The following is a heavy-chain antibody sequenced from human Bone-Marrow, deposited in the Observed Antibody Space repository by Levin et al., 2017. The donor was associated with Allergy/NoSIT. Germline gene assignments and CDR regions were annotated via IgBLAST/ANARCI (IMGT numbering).Heavy chain of an antibody. V-gene: IGHV3-23*01. CDR1: GFSFRHYV. CDR2: ISGRGENT. J-gene: IGHJ6*02. CDR3: AKVGGDQLFYYGLDV. Sequence: GESLKISCAASGFSFRHYVMSWVRQAPGKGLEWVSAISGRGENTFYAESVRGRFTISRDNSKSTLFLQMNSLRAEDTAIYYCAKVGGDQLFYYGLDVWGQGTTVTVSS. D-gene: IGHD2-2*01.